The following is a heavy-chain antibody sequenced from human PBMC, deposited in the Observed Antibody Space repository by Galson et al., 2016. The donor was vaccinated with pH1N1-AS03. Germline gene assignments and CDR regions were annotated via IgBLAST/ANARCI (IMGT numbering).Heavy chain of an antibody. J-gene: IGHJ6*02. CDR2: ININDGVT. CDR3: ARESFSRDVVDILGLGAYGLDV. Sequence: SVKVSCKASGYIFSGYYMHWVRQAPGQGLEWMAWININDGVTNYAQKFHGRVTMSRDTSISTAYMELSRLGSDDTAVYYCARESFSRDVVDILGLGAYGLDVWGQGTTVTVSS. CDR1: GYIFSGYY. D-gene: IGHD5-12*01. V-gene: IGHV1-2*02.